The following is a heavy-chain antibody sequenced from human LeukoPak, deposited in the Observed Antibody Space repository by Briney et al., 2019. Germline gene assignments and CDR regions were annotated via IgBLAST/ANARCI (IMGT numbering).Heavy chain of an antibody. V-gene: IGHV3-33*01. CDR2: IWYDGGNK. Sequence: PGGSLRLSRAASGFTFSSYGMNWVRQAPGKGLEWVAVIWYDGGNKYYADSVKGRFTISRDNSKNTLYLQMNSLRAEDTAVYYCARDGLGYSYGMDYWGQGTLVTVSS. D-gene: IGHD5-18*01. J-gene: IGHJ4*02. CDR3: ARDGLGYSYGMDY. CDR1: GFTFSSYG.